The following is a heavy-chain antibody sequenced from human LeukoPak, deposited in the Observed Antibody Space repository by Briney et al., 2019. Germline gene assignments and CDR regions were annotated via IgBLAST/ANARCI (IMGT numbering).Heavy chain of an antibody. CDR1: GFTFSSYG. V-gene: IGHV3-30*02. CDR2: IRYDGSNK. J-gene: IGHJ3*02. Sequence: GGSLRLSCAASGFTFSSYGMHWVRQAPGKGLEWVAFIRYDGSNKYYADSVKGRFTISRDNSKNTLYLQMNSLRAEDTALYYCARDGGSSAFAFDIWGQGTMVTVSS. CDR3: ARDGGSSAFAFDI. D-gene: IGHD3-16*01.